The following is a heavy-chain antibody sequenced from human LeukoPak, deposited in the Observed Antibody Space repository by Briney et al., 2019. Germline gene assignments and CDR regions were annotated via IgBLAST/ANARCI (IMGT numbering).Heavy chain of an antibody. J-gene: IGHJ4*02. V-gene: IGHV3-53*01. CDR2: IYTGGST. Sequence: GGSLRLTCAASGFSVSNNYMSWVSQAPGQGLEWVAVIYTGGSTHYADSVKGRFIISRDNSKNTVYLQMNSLRADDTAVYFCARRAGALYYYDTSGPFDHWGRGTLVTVSS. D-gene: IGHD3-22*01. CDR3: ARRAGALYYYDTSGPFDH. CDR1: GFSVSNNY.